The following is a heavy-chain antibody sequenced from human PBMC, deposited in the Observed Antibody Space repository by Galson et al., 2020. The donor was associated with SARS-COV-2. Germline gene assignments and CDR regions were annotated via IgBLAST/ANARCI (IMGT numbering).Heavy chain of an antibody. Sequence: WGSLTLSCAASGFTFSSYGMHWVRQAPGKGLEWVAVIWYDGSNKYYAESVKGRFTISRDNSKNTLYLQMNSLRAEDTAVYYCARDAGYYDILRGGMDVWGQGTTVTVSS. D-gene: IGHD3-9*01. V-gene: IGHV3-33*01. J-gene: IGHJ6*02. CDR1: GFTFSSYG. CDR3: ARDAGYYDILRGGMDV. CDR2: IWYDGSNK.